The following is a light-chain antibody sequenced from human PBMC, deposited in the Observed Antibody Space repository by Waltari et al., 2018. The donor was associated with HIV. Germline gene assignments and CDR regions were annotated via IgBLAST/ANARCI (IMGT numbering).Light chain of an antibody. V-gene: IGLV2-18*01. CDR3: SLYTSTNTYV. J-gene: IGLJ1*01. CDR1: SSDVGSYNR. CDR2: DVS. Sequence: QSALPQPPSVSGSPGQSVTISCTGTSSDVGSYNRVSWYRQPPGAAPKLMIFDVSQRPSGFPGRFSGSKSGNTASLTISGLQAEDEATYYCSLYTSTNTYVFGTGTEVTVL.